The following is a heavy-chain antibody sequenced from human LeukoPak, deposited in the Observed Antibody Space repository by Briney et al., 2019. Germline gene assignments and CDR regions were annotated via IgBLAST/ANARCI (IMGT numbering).Heavy chain of an antibody. J-gene: IGHJ4*02. CDR2: TYYRSKWYN. D-gene: IGHD6-19*01. CDR3: VRECEGCGWPFDY. V-gene: IGHV6-1*01. CDR1: GDSVSSNSAT. Sequence: SQTLSFTCAISGDSVSSNSATWNWIRQSPSRGLEWLGRTYYRSKWYNDYAVSVRSRITINPDTSKNQFSLQLNSVTPDDTAVYYCVRECEGCGWPFDYWGQGTLVTVSS.